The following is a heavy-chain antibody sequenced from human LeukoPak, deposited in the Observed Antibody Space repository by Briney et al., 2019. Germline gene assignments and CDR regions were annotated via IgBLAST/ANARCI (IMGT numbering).Heavy chain of an antibody. CDR1: GGSIRSSSYY. V-gene: IGHV4-39*07. CDR2: IYYSGST. D-gene: IGHD5-24*01. CDR3: ATPAVEMATTPGSWFDP. Sequence: PSETLSLTCTVSGGSIRSSSYYWGWIRQPPGKGLEWIGSIYYSGSTYYNPSLKSRVTISVDTSKNQFSLKLSSVTAADTAVYYCATPAVEMATTPGSWFDPWGQGTLVTVSS. J-gene: IGHJ5*02.